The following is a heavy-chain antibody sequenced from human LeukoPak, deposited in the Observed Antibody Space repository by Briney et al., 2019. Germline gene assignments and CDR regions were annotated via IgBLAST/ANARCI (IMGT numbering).Heavy chain of an antibody. CDR2: VYSGGKT. CDR3: TRGRLSFDH. J-gene: IGHJ4*02. D-gene: IGHD6-25*01. Sequence: GGSLRLSCAASGFTVTYSYMNWVRQAPGKGLEWVSVVYSGGKTYYADSVKGRFTISRDNSKNTVYLQMNSLRDEDTAVYYCTRGRLSFDHWGQGTLVTVSS. V-gene: IGHV3-53*01. CDR1: GFTVTYSY.